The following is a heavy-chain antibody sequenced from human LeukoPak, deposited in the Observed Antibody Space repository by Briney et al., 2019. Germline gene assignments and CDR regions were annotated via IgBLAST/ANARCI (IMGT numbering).Heavy chain of an antibody. V-gene: IGHV4-4*07. CDR3: VRDHIGLIPDY. Sequence: SETLSLTCTVSGGSISTYYWNWIRQPPGKGLEWIGRIHITENTKYNPYLKSRATLSLDKSKNQFSLKLSSVTAADTAVYYCVRDHIGLIPDYWGQGALVSVSS. D-gene: IGHD2-21*01. J-gene: IGHJ4*02. CDR1: GGSISTYY. CDR2: IHITENT.